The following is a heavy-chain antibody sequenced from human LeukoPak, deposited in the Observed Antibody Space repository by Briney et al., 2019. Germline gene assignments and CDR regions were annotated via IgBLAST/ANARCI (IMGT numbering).Heavy chain of an antibody. Sequence: GASETVSCKTSGYTFRSYAISWVRQAPGQGLERMGWINVYNGYTNYARNFQGRVTMTTDTSTSTAYMEVRSLRSDDTAVYYCARVECSSTTCYDDYWGQGTLVIVSS. CDR2: INVYNGYT. D-gene: IGHD2-2*01. V-gene: IGHV1-18*01. CDR3: ARVECSSTTCYDDY. J-gene: IGHJ4*02. CDR1: GYTFRSYA.